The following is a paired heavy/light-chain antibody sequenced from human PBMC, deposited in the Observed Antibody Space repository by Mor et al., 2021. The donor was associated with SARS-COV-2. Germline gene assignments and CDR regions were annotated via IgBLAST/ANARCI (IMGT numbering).Heavy chain of an antibody. CDR1: GFSLSPYW. CDR3: ARDLSPRDGVWLDAFDL. Sequence: LVESGGDLVQPGESLRLSCAASGFSLSPYWMTWVRRAPGKGLEWVANIKQDGSVTNYVDSVKGRFTISRDNAKNSMSLQMNSLRVEDTAIYYCARDLSPRDGVWLDAFDLWGQGTMVAVSS. J-gene: IGHJ3*01. V-gene: IGHV3-7*03. D-gene: IGHD6-19*01. CDR2: IKQDGSVT.
Light chain of an antibody. CDR2: GAS. J-gene: IGKJ1*01. CDR3: LQDYNYPRT. Sequence: AIQLTQSPSSLSASVGDRVTITCRASQAIRNDLGWYQQRPGKAPKLLIYGASTLQSGVPSRFSGSGSGTEFALTISSLQPDDFATYYCLQDYNYPRTFGQGTKVEI. V-gene: IGKV1-6*01. CDR1: QAIRND.